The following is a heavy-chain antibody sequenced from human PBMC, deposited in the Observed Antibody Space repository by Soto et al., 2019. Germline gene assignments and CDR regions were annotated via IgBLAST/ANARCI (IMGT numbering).Heavy chain of an antibody. CDR2: INHSGST. Sequence: QVQLQQWGAGLLKPSETLSLTCAVYGGSFSGYYWSWIRQPPGKGLEWIGEINHSGSTNYNPSLQSRVTIPVDTSKNQFSLKLSSVTAADTAVYHCARGRRSTYGGNANFDYWGQGTLVTVSS. J-gene: IGHJ4*02. CDR1: GGSFSGYY. CDR3: ARGRRSTYGGNANFDY. D-gene: IGHD4-17*01. V-gene: IGHV4-34*02.